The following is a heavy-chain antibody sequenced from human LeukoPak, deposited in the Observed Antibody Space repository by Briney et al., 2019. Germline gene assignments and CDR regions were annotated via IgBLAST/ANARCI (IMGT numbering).Heavy chain of an antibody. V-gene: IGHV3-30*18. J-gene: IGHJ4*02. Sequence: PGGSLRLSCAASGFTFSSYGMHWVRQAPGKGLEWVAVISYDGSNKYYAYSVKGRFTISRDNSKNTLYLQMNSLRAEDTAVYYCAKGDCSSTSCYTFDYWGQGTLVTVSS. D-gene: IGHD2-2*02. CDR3: AKGDCSSTSCYTFDY. CDR1: GFTFSSYG. CDR2: ISYDGSNK.